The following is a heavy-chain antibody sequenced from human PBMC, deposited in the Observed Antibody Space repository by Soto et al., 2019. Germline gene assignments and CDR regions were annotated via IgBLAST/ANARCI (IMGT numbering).Heavy chain of an antibody. CDR1: GGSFGLSAYY. V-gene: IGHV4-39*02. CDR2: INYSGTT. J-gene: IGHJ5*02. CDR3: SRRAPEGFDP. Sequence: PSETLSLTCAVSGGSFGLSAYYWGWIRQAPGKGLEWIGSINYSGTTYYNPSLKSRVTISVDTSKNHFSLKLSSVTAADTALYYCSRRAPEGFDPWGQGTLVTVSS.